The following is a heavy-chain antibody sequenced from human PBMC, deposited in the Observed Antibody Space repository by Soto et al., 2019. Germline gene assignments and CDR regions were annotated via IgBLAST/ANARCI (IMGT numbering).Heavy chain of an antibody. CDR3: ARQGFGPLHGLVDV. V-gene: IGHV4-59*08. CDR2: VHHSWGS. J-gene: IGHJ6*02. D-gene: IGHD3-10*01. CDR1: GGSISSYY. Sequence: QVQLQESGPGLVKPSETLSLSCTVSGGSISSYYWSWFRQSPGKRMEWIGYVHHSWGSSYNPSLQSRAAISLDTSKSQFSQKVTSVTATDTAVYYGARQGFGPLHGLVDVWGQGTTVTVSS.